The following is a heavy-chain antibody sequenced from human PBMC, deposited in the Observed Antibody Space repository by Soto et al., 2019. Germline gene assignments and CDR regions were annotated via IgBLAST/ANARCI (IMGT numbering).Heavy chain of an antibody. J-gene: IGHJ6*02. CDR3: ARDREYSGFYYGMDV. D-gene: IGHD5-12*01. CDR1: GFTFSRNA. Sequence: LRLSCEASGFTFSRNAMHCVRQAPVKGLEWVAVISFDGNNQYYTDSVKGRFTISRDNSKNTLDLQMNSLRREDTAVYYCARDREYSGFYYGMDVWGQGTTVTVSS. CDR2: ISFDGNNQ. V-gene: IGHV3-30-3*01.